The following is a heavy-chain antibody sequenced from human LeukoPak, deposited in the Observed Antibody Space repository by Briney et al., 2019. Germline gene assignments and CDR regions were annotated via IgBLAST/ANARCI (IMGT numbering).Heavy chain of an antibody. V-gene: IGHV5-51*01. Sequence: GESLKISCKGSGYSFTSYWIGWVRQMPGKGLEWMGIIYPGDSDTRYRPSFQGQVTISADKSISTAYLQWSSLKASDTAMYYCARREMATFDAFDIWGQGTMVTVSS. D-gene: IGHD5-24*01. CDR1: GYSFTSYW. J-gene: IGHJ3*02. CDR3: ARREMATFDAFDI. CDR2: IYPGDSDT.